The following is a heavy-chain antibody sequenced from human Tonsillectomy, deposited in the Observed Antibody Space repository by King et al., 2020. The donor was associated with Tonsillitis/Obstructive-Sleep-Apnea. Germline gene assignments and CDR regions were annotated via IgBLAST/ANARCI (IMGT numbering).Heavy chain of an antibody. CDR1: GGSISIYY. CDR2: IFYSGST. J-gene: IGHJ5*02. D-gene: IGHD2-2*01. V-gene: IGHV4-59*01. Sequence: QLQESGPGLVKPSETLSLTCTVSGGSISIYYWTWIRQPPGKGLEWIGYIFYSGSTNYNPSLKSRVTISIDTSKKQFSLNLSSVTAADTAVYYCAREISDVVLPTNSWFDPWGQGTLVTVSS. CDR3: AREISDVVLPTNSWFDP.